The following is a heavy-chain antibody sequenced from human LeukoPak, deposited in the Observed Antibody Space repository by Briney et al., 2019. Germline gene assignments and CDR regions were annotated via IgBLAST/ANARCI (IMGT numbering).Heavy chain of an antibody. D-gene: IGHD3-10*01. CDR2: IKQDGSEK. Sequence: AGGSLRLSCAASGFTFSSYWMSWVRQAPGKGLEWVANIKQDGSEKYYVDSVKGRFTISRDNSKSTLYLQMNSLRAEDTAVYYCARSFGFETWNYFDFWGQGTLVTVSS. J-gene: IGHJ4*02. CDR1: GFTFSSYW. CDR3: ARSFGFETWNYFDF. V-gene: IGHV3-7*01.